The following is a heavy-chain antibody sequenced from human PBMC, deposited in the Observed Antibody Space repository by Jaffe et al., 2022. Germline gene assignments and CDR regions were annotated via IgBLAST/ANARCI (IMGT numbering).Heavy chain of an antibody. CDR1: GFTFSSYS. J-gene: IGHJ4*02. CDR3: ARIYSGYDYGNY. CDR2: ISSSSSYI. Sequence: EVQLVESGGGLVKPGGSLRLSCAASGFTFSSYSMNWVRQAPGKGLEWVSSISSSSSYIYYADSVKGRFTISRDNAKNSLYLQMNSLRAEDTAVYYCARIYSGYDYGNYWGQGTLVTVSS. D-gene: IGHD5-12*01. V-gene: IGHV3-21*01.